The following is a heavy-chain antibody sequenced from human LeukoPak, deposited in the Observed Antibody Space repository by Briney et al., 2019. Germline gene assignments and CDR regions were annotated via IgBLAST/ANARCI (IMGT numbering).Heavy chain of an antibody. J-gene: IGHJ4*02. V-gene: IGHV4-39*07. Sequence: PLETLSLTCTVSGGSMTAGDYYWGWVRQPPGTGLQWIATSYQGASLKSRVTISLDTSKNQFSLRLTSVTAADTAVYYCATQSDIAARGDYWGQGTLVTVSS. CDR1: GGSMTAGDYY. CDR2: S. D-gene: IGHD6-6*01. CDR3: ATQSDIAARGDY.